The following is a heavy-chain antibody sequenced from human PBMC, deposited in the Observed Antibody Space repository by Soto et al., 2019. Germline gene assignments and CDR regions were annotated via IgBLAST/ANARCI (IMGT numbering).Heavy chain of an antibody. D-gene: IGHD3-22*01. J-gene: IGHJ4*02. V-gene: IGHV1-8*01. CDR3: ARVGYYYDSSGYSLSFDY. CDR1: GYTFTSYD. CDR2: MNPNSGNT. Sequence: QVQLVQSGAEVKKPGASVKVSCKASGYTFTSYDINWVRQATGQGLEWMGWMNPNSGNTGYAQKFQGRVTMTRNTXXXPXXMELSSLRSEDTAVYYCARVGYYYDSSGYSLSFDYWGQGTLVTVSS.